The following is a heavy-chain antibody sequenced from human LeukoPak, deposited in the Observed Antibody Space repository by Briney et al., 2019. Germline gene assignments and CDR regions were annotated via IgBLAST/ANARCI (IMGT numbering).Heavy chain of an antibody. CDR3: ARPCSCGSCYSSYDAFDI. D-gene: IGHD2-15*01. Sequence: GESLKISCKGSGYSFTSYWIGWVRQMPGKGLEWMGIIYPGDSDTRYSPSFQGQVTISADKSISTAYLQWSSLKASDTAMYYCARPCSCGSCYSSYDAFDIWGQGTMVTVSS. CDR2: IYPGDSDT. CDR1: GYSFTSYW. J-gene: IGHJ3*02. V-gene: IGHV5-51*01.